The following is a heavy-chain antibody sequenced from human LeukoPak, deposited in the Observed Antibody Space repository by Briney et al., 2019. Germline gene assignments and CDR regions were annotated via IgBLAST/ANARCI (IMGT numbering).Heavy chain of an antibody. CDR3: AKDAIVRDYSNSDY. J-gene: IGHJ4*02. CDR1: GYTFTGYY. CDR2: INPNSGGT. D-gene: IGHD4-11*01. V-gene: IGHV1-2*02. Sequence: ASVKVSCKASGYTFTGYYMHWVRQAPGQGLEWMGWINPNSGGTNYAQKFQGRVTVTRDTSISTAYMELSRLRSDDTAVYYCAKDAIVRDYSNSDYWGQGTLVTVSS.